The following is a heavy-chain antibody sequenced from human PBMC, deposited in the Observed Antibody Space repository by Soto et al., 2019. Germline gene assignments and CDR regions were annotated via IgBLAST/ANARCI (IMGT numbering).Heavy chain of an antibody. V-gene: IGHV1-8*01. CDR2: MNPNSGNT. D-gene: IGHD2-2*01. CDR1: GYTFTSYD. CDR3: ARGHTSYRSIWFDP. J-gene: IGHJ5*02. Sequence: ASVKVSCKASGYTFTSYDINWVRQATGQGLEWMGWMNPNSGNTGYAQKFQGRVTMTRNTSISTAYMELSSLRSEDTAVYYCARGHTSYRSIWFDPWGQGPLVTVSS.